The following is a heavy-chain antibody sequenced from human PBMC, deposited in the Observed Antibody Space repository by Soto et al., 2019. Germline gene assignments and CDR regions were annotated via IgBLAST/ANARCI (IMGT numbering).Heavy chain of an antibody. D-gene: IGHD4-17*01. CDR1: GYTFTSSD. V-gene: IGHV1-8*01. CDR3: ARGYYGDFDY. Sequence: QVPLVQSGAEVKKPGASVKVSCKASGYTFTSSDINWVRQATGQGLEWMGWMNPNSGDTGYAQNFQGRVTMTRNTSISTAYLELNSLRSGDTAVYFCARGYYGDFDYWGHGTLVTVSS. J-gene: IGHJ4*01. CDR2: MNPNSGDT.